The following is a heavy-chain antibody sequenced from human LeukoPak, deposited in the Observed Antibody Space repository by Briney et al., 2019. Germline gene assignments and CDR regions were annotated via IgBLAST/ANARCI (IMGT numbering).Heavy chain of an antibody. V-gene: IGHV3-11*01. D-gene: IGHD2-8*01. Sequence: GGSLRLSCAASGFIFSDFYMAWIRQAPGQGLQWLSYISGPGTTIRYAVSVKGRISVSRDNSKKLLYLEMNSLSDDDTAVYFCTRDHRNGGFDPWGQGTLVTV. CDR1: GFIFSDFY. J-gene: IGHJ5*02. CDR3: TRDHRNGGFDP. CDR2: ISGPGTTI.